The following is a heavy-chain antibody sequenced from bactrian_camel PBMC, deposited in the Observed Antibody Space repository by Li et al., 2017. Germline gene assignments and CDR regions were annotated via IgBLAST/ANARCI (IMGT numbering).Heavy chain of an antibody. V-gene: IGHV3-3*01. J-gene: IGHJ4*01. CDR1: GQTYSSFC. Sequence: HVQLVESGGASVQAGDSLTLTCVASGQTYSSFCMGWFRQAPGKEREGLAAIVIRDGRTYTADAVKGRFTISQDNTKNTVFLQMNNLKPEDTAMYYCAAETPRRGIGRWPLALCPGGFSVWGQGTQVTVS. CDR3: AAETPRRGIGRWPLALCPGGFSV. D-gene: IGHD1*01. CDR2: IVIRDGRT.